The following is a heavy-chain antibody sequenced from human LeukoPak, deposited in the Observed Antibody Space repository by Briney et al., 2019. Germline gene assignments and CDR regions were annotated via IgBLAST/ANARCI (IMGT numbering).Heavy chain of an antibody. J-gene: IGHJ4*02. CDR2: IYYSGST. CDR3: ARVGFWRYGPGSPFDY. V-gene: IGHV4-59*01. D-gene: IGHD3-10*01. CDR1: GGSISSYY. Sequence: SETLSLTCTVSGGSISSYYWSWIRQPPGRGLEWIGYIYYSGSTNYNPSLKSRVTISVDTSKNQFSLKLSSVTATDTAVYYCARVGFWRYGPGSPFDYWGQGILVTVSS.